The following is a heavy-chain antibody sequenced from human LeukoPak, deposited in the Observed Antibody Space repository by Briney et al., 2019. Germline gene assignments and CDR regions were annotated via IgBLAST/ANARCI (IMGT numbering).Heavy chain of an antibody. J-gene: IGHJ6*02. CDR3: ARDGGIAVAVDYYFYGRDV. CDR2: IWYDGSNK. CDR1: GFSFGRYG. V-gene: IGHV3-33*01. D-gene: IGHD6-19*01. Sequence: PGRSLRLSCVASGFSFGRYGMHWVRQAPGKGLEWVAVIWYDGSNKYYADSVKGRFTISRDTSKNTLYLQMNSLRAEDTAVYYCARDGGIAVAVDYYFYGRDVWGQGTTVTVSS.